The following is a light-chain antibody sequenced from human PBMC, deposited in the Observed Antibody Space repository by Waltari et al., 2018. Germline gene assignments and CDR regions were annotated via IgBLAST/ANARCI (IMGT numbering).Light chain of an antibody. CDR3: AVWDDSLSGFWV. Sequence: QSVVTQPPSASGTPGQRVTISCAGSSSNVGSNHVHWYQQFPGTAPKLLIYRNEQRPSGAPDRFSGSKSGTAASLAISGLRSEDAADYYCAVWDDSLSGFWVFGGGTKLSVL. CDR2: RNE. J-gene: IGLJ3*02. V-gene: IGLV1-47*01. CDR1: SSNVGSNH.